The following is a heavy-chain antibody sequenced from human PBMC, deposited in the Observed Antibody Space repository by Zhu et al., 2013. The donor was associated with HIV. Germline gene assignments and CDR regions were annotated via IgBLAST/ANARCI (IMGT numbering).Heavy chain of an antibody. J-gene: IGHJ4*02. CDR1: GFTFSSYA. V-gene: IGHV3-30-3*01. Sequence: VQLLESGGGLVQPGGSLRLSCAASGFTFSSYAMSWVRQAPGKGLEWVAVISYDGANKDYADSVKGRFTISRDNSKNRLHLQMNSLRAEDTAVYYCARDDHYYFDYWGQGTLVTVSS. CDR3: ARDDHYYFDY. CDR2: ISYDGANK.